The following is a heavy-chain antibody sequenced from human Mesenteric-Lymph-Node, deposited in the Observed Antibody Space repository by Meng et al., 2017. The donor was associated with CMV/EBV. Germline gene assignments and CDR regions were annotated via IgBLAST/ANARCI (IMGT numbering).Heavy chain of an antibody. CDR1: GFTFSRYA. CDR3: AREAGRCFDY. CDR2: ISYDGSNK. V-gene: IGHV3-30*04. D-gene: IGHD1-14*01. Sequence: LSVAAAGFTFSRYAMHWVRQAPGKGMEWVAVISYDGSNKYYADSVKGRFTISRDNSTTTLYLQMNSLRAEDTAVYYCAREAGRCFDYWGQGTLVTVSS. J-gene: IGHJ4*02.